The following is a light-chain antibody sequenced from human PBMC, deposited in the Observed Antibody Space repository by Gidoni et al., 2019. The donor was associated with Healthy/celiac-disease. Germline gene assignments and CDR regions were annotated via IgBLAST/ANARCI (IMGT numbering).Light chain of an antibody. CDR3: QQYNNWPPSIT. V-gene: IGKV3-15*01. J-gene: IGKJ5*01. CDR2: GAS. CDR1: QSVSSN. Sequence: EIAMTQSPATLSVSPGERATLSCRASQSVSSNLAWYQQKPGQAPRHLIYGASTRATGFPARFSGSGSGTEFTLPISSLQSEDFAVYYCQQYNNWPPSITFGQGTRLEIK.